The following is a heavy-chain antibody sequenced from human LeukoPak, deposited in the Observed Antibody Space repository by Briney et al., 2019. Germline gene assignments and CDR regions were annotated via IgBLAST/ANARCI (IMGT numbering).Heavy chain of an antibody. CDR3: ARSTYSSGWYRWYYFDY. CDR2: IYYSGST. V-gene: IGHV4-39*01. CDR1: GGSISSSSYY. Sequence: PSETLSLTCTVSGGSISSSSYYWGWIRQPPGKGLEWIGSIYYSGSTYYNASLKSRVTISVDTSKNQFSLKLSSVTAADTAVYYCARSTYSSGWYRWYYFDYWGQGTLVTVSS. D-gene: IGHD6-19*01. J-gene: IGHJ4*02.